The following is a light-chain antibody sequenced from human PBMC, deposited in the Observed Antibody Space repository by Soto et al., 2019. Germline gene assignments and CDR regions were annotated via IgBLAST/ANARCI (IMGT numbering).Light chain of an antibody. CDR3: SSHASSGV. V-gene: IGLV2-14*01. CDR1: ISDVGAYDY. J-gene: IGLJ1*01. CDR2: EVS. Sequence: QSVLTQPASVSGSPGQSIAISCTGTISDVGAYDYVSWYQQHPGKAPKLIIYEVSNRPSGVSSRFSGSKSGNTASLTISGLQSEDEADYYCSSHASSGVFGTGTKVTVL.